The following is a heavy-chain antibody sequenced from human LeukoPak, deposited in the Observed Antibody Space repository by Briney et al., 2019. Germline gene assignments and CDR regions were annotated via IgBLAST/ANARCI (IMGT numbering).Heavy chain of an antibody. Sequence: GGSLRLSCVASGFPFNSYVVNWVRQAPGKGLEWVSAISGSGGSTYYADSVKGRFTISRDNSKNTLYLQMNSLRAEDTAVYYCAKDQARIVGATNFDYWGQGTLVTVSS. V-gene: IGHV3-23*01. CDR3: AKDQARIVGATNFDY. J-gene: IGHJ4*02. CDR2: ISGSGGST. D-gene: IGHD1-26*01. CDR1: GFPFNSYV.